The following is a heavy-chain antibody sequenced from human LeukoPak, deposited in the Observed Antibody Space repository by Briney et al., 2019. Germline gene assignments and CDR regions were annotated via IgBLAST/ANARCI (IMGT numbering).Heavy chain of an antibody. CDR2: ISGSGAST. V-gene: IGHV3-23*01. CDR1: GFTFSSYA. J-gene: IGHJ4*02. Sequence: GGSLRLSCATSGFTFSSYAMSWVRQAPGKGLEWVSGISGSGASTYYEDSVEGRFTISRDNSKNTLYLQMNSLRVEDTAVYYCAKQRSEVPVAAANYWGQGSLVTVSS. D-gene: IGHD2-2*01. CDR3: AKQRSEVPVAAANY.